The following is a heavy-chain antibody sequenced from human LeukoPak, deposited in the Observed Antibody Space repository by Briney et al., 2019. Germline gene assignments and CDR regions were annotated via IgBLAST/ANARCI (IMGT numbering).Heavy chain of an antibody. CDR3: ARGRSSGGAVDY. CDR1: GFTFSSYS. Sequence: GGSLRLSCAASGFTFSSYSMNWVRQAPGKGLEWVSSISSSSSYIYYADSVKGRFTISRDNAKNSLYLRMNSLRAEDTAVYYCARGRSSGGAVDYWGQGTLVTVSS. J-gene: IGHJ4*02. D-gene: IGHD6-19*01. CDR2: ISSSSSYI. V-gene: IGHV3-21*01.